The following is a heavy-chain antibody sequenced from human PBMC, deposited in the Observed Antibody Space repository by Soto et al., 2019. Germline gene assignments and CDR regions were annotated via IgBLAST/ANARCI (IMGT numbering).Heavy chain of an antibody. Sequence: TSETLSLTCTVSGGSISSYYWSWIRQPAGKGLEWIGRIYTSGSTNYNPSLKSRVTMSVDTSKNQFSLKLSSVTAADTAVYYCARDRFSSWQKYYFDYWGQGTLVTVSS. CDR2: IYTSGST. D-gene: IGHD6-13*01. CDR3: ARDRFSSWQKYYFDY. J-gene: IGHJ4*02. CDR1: GGSISSYY. V-gene: IGHV4-4*07.